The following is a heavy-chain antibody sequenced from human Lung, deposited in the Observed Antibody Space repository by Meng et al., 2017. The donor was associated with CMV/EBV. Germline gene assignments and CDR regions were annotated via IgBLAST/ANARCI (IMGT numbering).Heavy chain of an antibody. Sequence: SVXVSWKASGGTFSSYAISWVRQAPGQGLEWMGGIIPIFGTANYAQKFQGRVTITTDESTSTAYMELSSLRSADAAVYYCASPGGMDVWGQGTTVTVSS. V-gene: IGHV1-69*05. CDR2: IIPIFGTA. CDR3: ASPGGMDV. J-gene: IGHJ6*02. CDR1: GGTFSSYA. D-gene: IGHD3-10*01.